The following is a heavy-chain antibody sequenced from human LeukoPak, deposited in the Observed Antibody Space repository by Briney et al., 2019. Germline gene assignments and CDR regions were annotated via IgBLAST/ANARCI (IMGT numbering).Heavy chain of an antibody. CDR1: GVTFSSYA. J-gene: IGHJ6*02. Sequence: GGSLRLSCAASGVTFSSYAMHWVRQAPGKGLEYVSAISSNGGSTYYANSVKSRFTISRDNSKNTLYLQMGSLRAEDMAVYYCARGTTYDILTGYYSGPMDVWGQGTTVTVSS. CDR3: ARGTTYDILTGYYSGPMDV. CDR2: ISSNGGST. V-gene: IGHV3-64*01. D-gene: IGHD3-9*01.